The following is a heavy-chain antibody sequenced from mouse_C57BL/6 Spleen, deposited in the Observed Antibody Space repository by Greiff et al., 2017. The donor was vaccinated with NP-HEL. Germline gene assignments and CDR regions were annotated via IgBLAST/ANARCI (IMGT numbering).Heavy chain of an antibody. Sequence: DVMLVESGGGLVKPGGSLKLSCAASGFTFSSYAMSWVRQTPEKRLEWVATISDGGSYTYYPDNVKGRFTISRDNAKNNLYLQMSHLKSEDTAMYYCARDGGYFYYFDYWGQGTTLTVSS. D-gene: IGHD2-3*01. V-gene: IGHV5-4*01. CDR2: ISDGGSYT. CDR1: GFTFSSYA. CDR3: ARDGGYFYYFDY. J-gene: IGHJ2*01.